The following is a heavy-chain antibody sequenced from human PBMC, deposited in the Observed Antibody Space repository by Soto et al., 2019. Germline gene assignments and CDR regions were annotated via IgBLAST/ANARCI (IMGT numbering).Heavy chain of an antibody. CDR3: AKSKLYGPMVRGVMFGY. Sequence: EVQLLESGGGLVQPGGSLRLSCAASGFTFSSYAMSWVRQAPGKGLEWVSAISGSGGSTYYADSVKGRFTISRDNSKNTLYLQMNSLRAEDTAVYYCAKSKLYGPMVRGVMFGYWGQGTLVTVSS. CDR2: ISGSGGST. J-gene: IGHJ4*02. V-gene: IGHV3-23*01. CDR1: GFTFSSYA. D-gene: IGHD3-10*01.